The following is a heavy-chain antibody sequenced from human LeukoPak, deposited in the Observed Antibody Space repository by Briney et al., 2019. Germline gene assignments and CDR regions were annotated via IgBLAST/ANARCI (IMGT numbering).Heavy chain of an antibody. Sequence: PGGSLRLSCVASDFGGHHMHWVRQAPGKGLVWVSRVSTDGTGTAYADSVKGRFTISRDNAKNTVYLQMNSLRAKDTAVYYFARGGYRSGLDYWGQGTLVTVSS. J-gene: IGHJ4*02. CDR1: DFGGHH. CDR2: VSTDGTGT. V-gene: IGHV3-74*01. CDR3: ARGGYRSGLDY. D-gene: IGHD6-19*01.